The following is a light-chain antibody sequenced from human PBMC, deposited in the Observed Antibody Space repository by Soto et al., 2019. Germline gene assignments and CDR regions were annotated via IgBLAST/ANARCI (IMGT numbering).Light chain of an antibody. CDR3: HQYNDSPPRT. V-gene: IGKV3-15*01. Sequence: EVVITQSPATLSVSPGERATLSCRASPSVNGNLAWYQQKHGQTPRLLMYDVSTRANGVPSRFSGRGSGTEVTLTTSSRQSEDYTVSYCHQYNDSPPRTFGQGTRVEIK. CDR2: DVS. CDR1: PSVNGN. J-gene: IGKJ1*01.